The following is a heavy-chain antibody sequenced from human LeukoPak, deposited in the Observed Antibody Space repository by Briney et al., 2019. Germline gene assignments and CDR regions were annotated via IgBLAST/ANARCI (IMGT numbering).Heavy chain of an antibody. D-gene: IGHD2-2*01. CDR1: GYTFTSYG. CDR3: AREIVVVPSAMGFDP. Sequence: ASVKVSCKASGYTFTSYGINWVRQAPGQGLEWMGWINPNSGDTKYAQKFQGRVTMTRDTSISTAYMELSRLRSDDTAVYYCAREIVVVPSAMGFDPWGQGTLVTVSS. J-gene: IGHJ5*02. V-gene: IGHV1-2*02. CDR2: INPNSGDT.